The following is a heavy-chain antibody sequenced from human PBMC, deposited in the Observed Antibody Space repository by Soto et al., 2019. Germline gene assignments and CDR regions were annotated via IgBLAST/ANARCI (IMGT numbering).Heavy chain of an antibody. CDR3: ARDLGGDLQTIYYYYYYGMDV. V-gene: IGHV3-33*01. CDR2: IWYDGSNK. J-gene: IGHJ6*02. D-gene: IGHD4-17*01. CDR1: GFTFSSYG. Sequence: QVQLVESGGGVVQPGRSLRLSCAASGFTFSSYGMHWVRQAPGKGLEWVAVIWYDGSNKYYADSVKGRFTISRDNSKNTLYLQMNSLRAEDTAVYYCARDLGGDLQTIYYYYYYGMDVWGQGTTVTVSS.